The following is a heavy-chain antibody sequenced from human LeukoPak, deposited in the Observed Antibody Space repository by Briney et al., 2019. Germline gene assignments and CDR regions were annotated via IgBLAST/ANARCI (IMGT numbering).Heavy chain of an antibody. Sequence: GASVKVPCKVSGYTLTELSMHWVRQAPGKGLEWMGGFDPEDGETIYAQKFQGRVTMTEDTSTDTAYMELSSLRSEDTAVYYCAATSNPSHYYGMDVWGQGTTVTVSS. CDR3: AATSNPSHYYGMDV. V-gene: IGHV1-24*01. J-gene: IGHJ6*02. CDR1: GYTLTELS. CDR2: FDPEDGET.